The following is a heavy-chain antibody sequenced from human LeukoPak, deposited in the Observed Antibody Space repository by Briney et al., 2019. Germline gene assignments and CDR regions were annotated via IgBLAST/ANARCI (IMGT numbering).Heavy chain of an antibody. CDR1: GFTFSSYG. Sequence: PGGSLRLSCAASGFTFSSYGMHWVRQAPGKGLEWVAVISYDGSNKYYADSVKGRFTISRDNSKNTLYLQMNSLRAEDTAVYYCAKGEPYYYDSSGPDYWGQGTLVTVSS. D-gene: IGHD3-22*01. V-gene: IGHV3-30*18. CDR2: ISYDGSNK. J-gene: IGHJ4*02. CDR3: AKGEPYYYDSSGPDY.